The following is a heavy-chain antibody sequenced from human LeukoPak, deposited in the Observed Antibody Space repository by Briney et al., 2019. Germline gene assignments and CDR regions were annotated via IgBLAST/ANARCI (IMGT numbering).Heavy chain of an antibody. Sequence: PGGSLRLSCAASGFTFSSYAMSWVRQAPGKGLEWVSAISGSCGSTYYADSVKGRFTISRDNSKNTLYLQMNSLRAEDTAVYYCAKQYCSSTSCYPNYYYYYMDVWGKGTTVTVSS. J-gene: IGHJ6*03. CDR1: GFTFSSYA. CDR3: AKQYCSSTSCYPNYYYYYMDV. CDR2: ISGSCGST. D-gene: IGHD2-2*01. V-gene: IGHV3-23*01.